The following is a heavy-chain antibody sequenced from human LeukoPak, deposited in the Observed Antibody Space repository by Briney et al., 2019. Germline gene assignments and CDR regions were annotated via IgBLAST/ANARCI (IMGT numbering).Heavy chain of an antibody. CDR2: IYTSGST. CDR3: AKGCRCPSGLSSWFDP. Sequence: SETLSLTCTVSGGSISSYYWSWIRQPAGKGLEWIGRIYTSGSTNYNPSLKSRVTMSVDTSKNQFSLKLSSVTAADTAVFYCAKGCRCPSGLSSWFDPRGQGTLVAVSS. J-gene: IGHJ5*02. D-gene: IGHD1-14*01. CDR1: GGSISSYY. V-gene: IGHV4-4*07.